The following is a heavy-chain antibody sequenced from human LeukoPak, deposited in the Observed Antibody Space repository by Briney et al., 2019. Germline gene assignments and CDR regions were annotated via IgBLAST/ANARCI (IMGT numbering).Heavy chain of an antibody. Sequence: GGSLRLSCAASGFTFSSYAMSWVRQAPGKGLEWVSAISGSGGSTYYADSVKGRFTISRDNSKNTLYLQMNSLRAEDTAVYYCAKARVEGVLIHTLDYWGQGTLVTVSS. V-gene: IGHV3-23*01. J-gene: IGHJ4*02. D-gene: IGHD2-8*01. CDR3: AKARVEGVLIHTLDY. CDR1: GFTFSSYA. CDR2: ISGSGGST.